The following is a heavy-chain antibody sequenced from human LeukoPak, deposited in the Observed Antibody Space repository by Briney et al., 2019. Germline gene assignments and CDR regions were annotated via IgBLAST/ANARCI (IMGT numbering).Heavy chain of an antibody. V-gene: IGHV3-30*18. CDR3: ANDVKSSTSTSSSYGLDV. D-gene: IGHD2-2*01. CDR1: GFTFSSYA. CDR2: LSYDGSKK. J-gene: IGHJ6*02. Sequence: GESLRLSCAASGFTFSSYAMSWVRQAPGKGLEWVAALSYDGSKKFYADSVKGRFTISRDNSKNTLFLQMNSLRAEDTAVYYCANDVKSSTSTSSSYGLDVWGQGTTVTVSS.